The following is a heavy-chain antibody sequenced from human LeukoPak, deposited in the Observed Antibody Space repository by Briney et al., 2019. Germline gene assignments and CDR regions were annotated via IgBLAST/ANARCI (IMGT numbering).Heavy chain of an antibody. CDR3: AKVDYWSPENYFDS. J-gene: IGHJ4*02. CDR2: ITDDEDT. V-gene: IGHV3-23*01. CDR1: GFPFRSYA. Sequence: PGGSLRLSCVASGFPFRSYAMTWVRQTPGKGLESVSVITDDEDTYYADSVKGRITISRDNSQNTVFLQMNSLRVEDTAVYYCAKVDYWSPENYFDSWGQGTLVTVSS. D-gene: IGHD1-1*01.